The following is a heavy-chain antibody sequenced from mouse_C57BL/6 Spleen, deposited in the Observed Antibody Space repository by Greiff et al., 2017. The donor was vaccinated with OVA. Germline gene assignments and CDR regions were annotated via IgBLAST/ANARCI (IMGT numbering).Heavy chain of an antibody. J-gene: IGHJ4*01. CDR2: IYPGSGNT. D-gene: IGHD2-1*01. CDR3: ARRGAIYYGNYDAMDD. Sequence: QVQLQQSGPELVKPGASVKISCKASGYSFTSYYIHWVKQRPGQGLEWIGWIYPGSGNTKYNEKFKGKATLTADTSSSTAYMQLSSLTSEDSAVYYCARRGAIYYGNYDAMDDWGQGTSVTVSS. CDR1: GYSFTSYY. V-gene: IGHV1-66*01.